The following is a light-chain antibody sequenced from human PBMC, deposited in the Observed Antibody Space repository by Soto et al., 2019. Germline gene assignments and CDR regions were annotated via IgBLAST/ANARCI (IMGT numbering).Light chain of an antibody. CDR1: TSDVGGYNY. CDR3: TSYTSSGTHV. Sequence: QSALTQPASVSGSPGQSITISCPGTTSDVGGYNYVSWHQQHPGKAPKLMIYDVINRPSGVSNRFSGSKSDNTASLTISGLQAEDEADYYCTSYTSSGTHVFGSGTKLTVL. V-gene: IGLV2-14*01. CDR2: DVI. J-gene: IGLJ1*01.